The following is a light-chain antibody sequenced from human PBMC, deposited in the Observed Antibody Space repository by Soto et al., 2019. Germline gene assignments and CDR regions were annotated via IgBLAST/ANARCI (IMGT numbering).Light chain of an antibody. Sequence: DIQMTQSPSSLSASVGDRVTITCRASQSISSYLNWYQQKPGKAPKLLIYAASSLQSGVPSRFRCSGSGTDFTLTISSLQTEDFATYYCQKSYRTPVFGQGTKLEIK. V-gene: IGKV1-39*01. CDR1: QSISSY. J-gene: IGKJ2*01. CDR3: QKSYRTPV. CDR2: AAS.